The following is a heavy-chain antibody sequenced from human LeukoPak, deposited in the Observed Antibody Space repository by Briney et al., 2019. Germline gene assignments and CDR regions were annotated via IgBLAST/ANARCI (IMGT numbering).Heavy chain of an antibody. V-gene: IGHV4-30-2*01. J-gene: IGHJ4*02. D-gene: IGHD5-18*01. Sequence: SETPSLTCAVSGDSISSGGYSWSWIRQPPGKGLEWIGYIYHSGSTYYNPSLKSRLNISVDRSKNQFSLKLSSVTAADTAVYYCARAPNTAMAYFDYWGEGTLVTVYS. CDR1: GDSISSGGYS. CDR3: ARAPNTAMAYFDY. CDR2: IYHSGST.